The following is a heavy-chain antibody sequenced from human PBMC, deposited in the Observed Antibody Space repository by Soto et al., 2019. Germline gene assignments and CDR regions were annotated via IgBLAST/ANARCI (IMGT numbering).Heavy chain of an antibody. Sequence: QVQLVQSGAEVKKPGSSVKVSCKASGGTFSGYSINWVRQAPGQGLEWKGEIIPIFGTANYAQKFQGRVTITADESTSTAYMELSSLRSEDTAVYYCARDGGRHSGGIDYWGQGTLVTVSS. D-gene: IGHD1-26*01. V-gene: IGHV1-69*01. J-gene: IGHJ4*02. CDR2: IIPIFGTA. CDR3: ARDGGRHSGGIDY. CDR1: GGTFSGYS.